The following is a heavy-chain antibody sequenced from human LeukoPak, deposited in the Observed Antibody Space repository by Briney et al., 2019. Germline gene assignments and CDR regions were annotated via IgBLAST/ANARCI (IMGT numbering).Heavy chain of an antibody. D-gene: IGHD6-19*01. J-gene: IGHJ6*03. V-gene: IGHV4-59*01. CDR2: IYYSGST. Sequence: NPSETLSLTCTVSGGSISSYYWSWLRQPPGKGLEWIGYIYYSGSTNYNPSLKSRVTISVDTSKNQFSLKLSSVTAADTAVYYCARGAVDYYYYMDVWGKGTTVTVSS. CDR3: ARGAVDYYYYMDV. CDR1: GGSISSYY.